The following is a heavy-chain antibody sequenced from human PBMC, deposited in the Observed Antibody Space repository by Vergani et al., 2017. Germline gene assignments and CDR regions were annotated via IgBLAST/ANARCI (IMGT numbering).Heavy chain of an antibody. CDR2: INHSGST. V-gene: IGHV4-34*01. CDR1: GGSFSGYY. D-gene: IGHD5-18*01. J-gene: IGHJ4*02. Sequence: QVQLQQWGAGLLKPSETLSLTCAVYGGSFSGYYGSWIRQPPGKGLEWIGEINHSGSTNYNPSLKSRVTISVDTSKNHFSLRLSSVTAADTAVYYCARHLRGYSYGVFDYWGQGREVTVSS. CDR3: ARHLRGYSYGVFDY.